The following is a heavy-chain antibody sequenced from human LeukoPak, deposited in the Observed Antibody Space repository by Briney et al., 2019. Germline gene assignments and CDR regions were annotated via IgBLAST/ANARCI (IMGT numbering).Heavy chain of an antibody. Sequence: PGGSLRLSCAASGFTVSDNYMTWVRQAPGKGLEWASSIYNTGATHYAESVKGRFTISRDNSKNTLFLQMNSLRAEDMAVYYCARIEWERLGRAFDIWGQGTMVTVSS. V-gene: IGHV3-53*01. CDR3: ARIEWERLGRAFDI. CDR1: GFTVSDNY. J-gene: IGHJ3*02. CDR2: IYNTGAT. D-gene: IGHD1-26*01.